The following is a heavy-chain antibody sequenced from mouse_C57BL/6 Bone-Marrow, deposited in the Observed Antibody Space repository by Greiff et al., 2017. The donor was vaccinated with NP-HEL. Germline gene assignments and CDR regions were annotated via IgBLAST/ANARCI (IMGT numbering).Heavy chain of an antibody. CDR2: IDPSDSYT. Sequence: QVQLQQPGAELVMPGASVKLSCKASGYTFTSYWMHWVKQRPGPGLEWIGEIDPSDSYTNYNQKFKGKSTLTVDKSSSTAYMQLSSLTSEDSAVYYCARERITTVVFDYWGQGTTLTVSS. D-gene: IGHD1-1*01. J-gene: IGHJ2*01. V-gene: IGHV1-69*01. CDR1: GYTFTSYW. CDR3: ARERITTVVFDY.